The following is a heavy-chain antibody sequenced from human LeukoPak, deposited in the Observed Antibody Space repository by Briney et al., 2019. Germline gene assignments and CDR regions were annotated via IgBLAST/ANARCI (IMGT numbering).Heavy chain of an antibody. Sequence: GGSLRLSCAASGFTVSSNYMSWVRQAPGKGLEWVSAIYTGGSTYYAGSVKGRFTISKDNSKNTLYLQMNSLRAEDTAVYYCARNLYYYDSSGYYYYWGQGTLVTVSS. CDR2: IYTGGST. J-gene: IGHJ4*02. D-gene: IGHD3-22*01. CDR3: ARNLYYYDSSGYYYY. V-gene: IGHV3-66*01. CDR1: GFTVSSNY.